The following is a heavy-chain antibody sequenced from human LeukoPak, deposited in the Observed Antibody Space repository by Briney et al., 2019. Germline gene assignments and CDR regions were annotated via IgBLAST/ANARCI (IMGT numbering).Heavy chain of an antibody. CDR2: ISGSGDST. J-gene: IGHJ4*02. CDR3: AKDRANYFDY. CDR1: GFTFSNFA. V-gene: IGHV3-23*01. Sequence: GGSLRLSCAASGFTFSNFAMSWIRQAPGKGLEWVSVISGSGDSTYYADSVKGRFTISRDNSKNTLYLQVNSLRAEDTAVYYCAKDRANYFDYWGQGTLVTV.